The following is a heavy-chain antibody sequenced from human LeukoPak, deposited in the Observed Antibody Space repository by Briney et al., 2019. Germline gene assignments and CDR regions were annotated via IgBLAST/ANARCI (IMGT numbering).Heavy chain of an antibody. CDR3: ARDPGAYYDLWSPRKYYMDV. J-gene: IGHJ6*03. V-gene: IGHV3-21*01. CDR2: ISSSSSYI. D-gene: IGHD3-3*01. Sequence: GGALRLSCAASGFTFSSYSMNWVRQAPGKGLEWVSSISSSSSYIYYADSVKGRFTISRDNAKNSLYLQMNSLRAEDTAVYYCARDPGAYYDLWSPRKYYMDVRGKGTTVTVSS. CDR1: GFTFSSYS.